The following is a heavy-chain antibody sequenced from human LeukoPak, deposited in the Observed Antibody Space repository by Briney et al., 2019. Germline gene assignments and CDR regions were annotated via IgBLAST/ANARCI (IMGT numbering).Heavy chain of an antibody. J-gene: IGHJ4*02. CDR1: GYTFTSYD. CDR2: MDPNSGNT. CDR3: ARTDFWSGYSPFDY. V-gene: IGHV1-8*02. D-gene: IGHD3-3*01. Sequence: ASVKVSCKASGYTFTSYDINWVRQATGQGLEWMGWMDPNSGNTGYAQKFQGRVTMTRDTSISTAYMELSRLRSDDTAVYYCARTDFWSGYSPFDYWGQGTLVTVSS.